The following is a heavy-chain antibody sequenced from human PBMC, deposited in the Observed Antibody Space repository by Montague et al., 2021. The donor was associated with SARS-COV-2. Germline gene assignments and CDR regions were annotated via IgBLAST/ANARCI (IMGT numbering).Heavy chain of an antibody. Sequence: SETLSLTCAISGGSFSNYYWSWIRQPLGKGLEWIGEISQSGTTIYNPSVKSGVTISENTSKNQFYLRLNSVTAADTAVYYCARGRQPVVVPGAGPAGRAFDIWGQGTMVTVSS. CDR3: ARGRQPVVVPGAGPAGRAFDI. J-gene: IGHJ3*02. CDR2: ISQSGTT. CDR1: GGSFSNYY. D-gene: IGHD2-2*01. V-gene: IGHV4-34*01.